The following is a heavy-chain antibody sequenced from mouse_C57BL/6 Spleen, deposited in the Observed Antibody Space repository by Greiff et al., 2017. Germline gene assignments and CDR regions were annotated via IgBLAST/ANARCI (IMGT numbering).Heavy chain of an antibody. V-gene: IGHV5-9-1*02. CDR1: GFTFSSYA. J-gene: IGHJ3*01. Sequence: EVQLVESGEGLVKPGGSLKLSCAASGFTFSSYAMSWVRQTPEKRLEWVAYISSGGDYIDYADTVKGRFNISRDNARNTLYLQLSSLKSEDTARFYCTRAIGYDYEFAYWGQGTLVTVSA. CDR3: TRAIGYDYEFAY. CDR2: ISSGGDYI. D-gene: IGHD2-4*01.